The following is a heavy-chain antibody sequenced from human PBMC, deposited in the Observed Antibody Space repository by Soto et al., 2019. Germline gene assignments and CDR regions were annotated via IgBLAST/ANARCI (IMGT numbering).Heavy chain of an antibody. V-gene: IGHV3-33*01. CDR1: GFTFSSYG. Sequence: GGSLRLSCAASGFTFSSYGMHWVRQAPGKGLEWVAVIWYDGSNKYYADSVKGRFTISRDNSKNTLYLQMNSLRAEDTAVYYCATAYHYDYIWGSYRSLNDAFDIWGQVTMVTVSS. J-gene: IGHJ3*02. D-gene: IGHD3-16*02. CDR3: ATAYHYDYIWGSYRSLNDAFDI. CDR2: IWYDGSNK.